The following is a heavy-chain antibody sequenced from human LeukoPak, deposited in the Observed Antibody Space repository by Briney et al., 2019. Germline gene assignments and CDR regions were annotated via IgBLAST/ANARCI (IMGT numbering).Heavy chain of an antibody. CDR1: GFSFSSYA. CDR3: AIYLDY. V-gene: IGHV3-23*01. CDR2: ISGRGART. Sequence: GGSLRLSCAASGFSFSSYAMSWVRQAPGEGLEWFSDISGRGARTYYADYVKCRFNLSRDNAKDTVYLQMSSVRAEDTDVYYCAIYLDYWGQGTLVTVSS. D-gene: IGHD2/OR15-2a*01. J-gene: IGHJ4*02.